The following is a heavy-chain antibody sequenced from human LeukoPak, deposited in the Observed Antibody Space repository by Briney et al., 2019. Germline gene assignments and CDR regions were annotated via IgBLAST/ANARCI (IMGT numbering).Heavy chain of an antibody. J-gene: IGHJ4*02. CDR2: ISGSGGST. CDR1: GFTFSSNA. CDR3: AKEPPQNYNILTGYFPTYYFDY. V-gene: IGHV3-23*01. D-gene: IGHD3-9*01. Sequence: GGSLRLSCAASGFTFSSNAMSWVRQAPGKGLEWVSAISGSGGSTYYADSVKGRFTISRDNSKNTLYLQMNSLRAEDTAIYYCAKEPPQNYNILTGYFPTYYFDYWGQGTLVTVSS.